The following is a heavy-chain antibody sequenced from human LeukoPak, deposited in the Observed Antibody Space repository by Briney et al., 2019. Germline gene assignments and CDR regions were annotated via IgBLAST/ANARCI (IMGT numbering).Heavy chain of an antibody. Sequence: GGSLRLSCAASGFTFDDYAMRWVRQAPGKGLEWVSGISWNSGSIGYADSVKGRFTISRDNAKNSLYLQMNSLRAEDTALYYCAKWGYYDSSGYYHWGQGTLVTVSS. D-gene: IGHD3-22*01. J-gene: IGHJ5*02. CDR2: ISWNSGSI. V-gene: IGHV3-9*01. CDR3: AKWGYYDSSGYYH. CDR1: GFTFDDYA.